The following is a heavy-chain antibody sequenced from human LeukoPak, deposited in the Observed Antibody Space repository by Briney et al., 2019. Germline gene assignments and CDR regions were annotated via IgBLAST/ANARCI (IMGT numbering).Heavy chain of an antibody. V-gene: IGHV3-30*02. CDR3: VSDADWSFDY. CDR2: IRNDGGGK. J-gene: IGHJ4*02. CDR1: GFTFSSYG. D-gene: IGHD2-21*01. Sequence: PGGSLRLSCAASGFTFSSYGMHWVRQAPGKGLEWVTFIRNDGGGKYYADSVKGRFTISRDNYKNLVYVQMNSLRSEDTVVYYCVSDADWSFDYWGQGTLVTVSS.